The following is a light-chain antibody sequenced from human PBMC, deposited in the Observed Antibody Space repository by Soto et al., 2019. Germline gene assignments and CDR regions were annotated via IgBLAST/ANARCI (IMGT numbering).Light chain of an antibody. CDR1: SRDVGGYNY. V-gene: IGLV2-11*01. CDR2: DVS. J-gene: IGLJ1*01. CDR3: CSYAGTYPLV. Sequence: QLVRTQPRSRSGTPLRSGSRSCTGTSRDVGGYNYVSWYQQHPGKAPKLMIYDVSKRPSGVPDRFSGSKSGTTASLTISGLQAEDEADYYCCSYAGTYPLVFGTGTKVTVL.